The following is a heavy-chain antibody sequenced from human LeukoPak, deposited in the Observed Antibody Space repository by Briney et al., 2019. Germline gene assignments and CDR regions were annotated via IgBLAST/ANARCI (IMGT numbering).Heavy chain of an antibody. V-gene: IGHV3-7*01. Sequence: GGSLRLSCAASGFTFSSYWMSWVRQAPGKGLEWVANIKQDGSEKYYVDSVKGRFTISRDNAKNSLYLQMNSLRAEDTAVYYCARGEADFSSGWFLGYYYCMDVWGKGTTVTVSS. CDR2: IKQDGSEK. CDR3: ARGEADFSSGWFLGYYYCMDV. J-gene: IGHJ6*03. D-gene: IGHD6-19*01. CDR1: GFTFSSYW.